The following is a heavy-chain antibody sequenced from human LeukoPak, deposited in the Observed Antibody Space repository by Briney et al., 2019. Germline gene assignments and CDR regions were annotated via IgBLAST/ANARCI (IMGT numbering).Heavy chain of an antibody. D-gene: IGHD1-26*01. V-gene: IGHV4-59*01. Sequence: SETLSLTCTVSGGSISSYYWSWIRQPPGKGLEWIGYIYYTGNTNYNPSLKSRVTISVDTSKNQFSLKLTSVTAADTAVYFCARGYSATYGRFDPWGQGTLVTVSS. J-gene: IGHJ5*02. CDR3: ARGYSATYGRFDP. CDR2: IYYTGNT. CDR1: GGSISSYY.